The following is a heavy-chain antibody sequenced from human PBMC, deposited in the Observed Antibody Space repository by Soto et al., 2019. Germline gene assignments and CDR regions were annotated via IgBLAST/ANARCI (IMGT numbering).Heavy chain of an antibody. CDR1: GDSVSSNSAA. V-gene: IGHV6-1*01. Sequence: SQTLSLTCAISGDSVSSNSAAWDWIRQSPSRGLEWLGRTYYRSRWYHDYAVSMKSRLTINPDISKNQFSLQLNSVTPEDTAVYYCARSRILYYYYYMDVWGKGTTVTVS. CDR3: ARSRILYYYYYMDV. J-gene: IGHJ6*03. CDR2: TYYRSRWYH.